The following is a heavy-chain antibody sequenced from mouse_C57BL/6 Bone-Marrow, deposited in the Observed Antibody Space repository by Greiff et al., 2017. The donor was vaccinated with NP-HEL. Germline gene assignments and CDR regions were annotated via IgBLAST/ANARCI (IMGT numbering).Heavy chain of an antibody. CDR1: GFTFSSYA. CDR2: ISDGGSYT. V-gene: IGHV5-4*01. Sequence: DVKLVESGGGLVKPGGSLKLSCAASGFTFSSYAMSWVRQTPEKRLEWVATISDGGSYTYYPDNVKGRFTISRDNAKNNLYLQMSHLKSEDTAMYYCAREDFFDYWGQGTTLTVSS. CDR3: AREDFFDY. J-gene: IGHJ2*01.